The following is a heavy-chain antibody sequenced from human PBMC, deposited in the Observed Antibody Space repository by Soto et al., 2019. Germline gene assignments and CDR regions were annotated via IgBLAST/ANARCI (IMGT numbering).Heavy chain of an antibody. CDR1: GYTFTSYG. CDR2: ISAYNGNT. V-gene: IGHV1-18*01. J-gene: IGHJ5*02. D-gene: IGHD6-19*01. Sequence: GASVKVSCKASGYTFTSYGISWVRQAPGQGLEWMGWISAYNGNTNYAQKLQGRVTMTTDTSTSTAYMELRSLRSDDTAVYYCARDITVAGTTYWFDPWGQGTLVTVS. CDR3: ARDITVAGTTYWFDP.